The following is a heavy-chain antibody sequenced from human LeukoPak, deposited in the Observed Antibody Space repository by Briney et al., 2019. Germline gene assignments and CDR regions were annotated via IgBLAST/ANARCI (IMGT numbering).Heavy chain of an antibody. CDR3: ARDYGDSTSYYYYYGMDV. D-gene: IGHD4-17*01. V-gene: IGHV7-4-1*02. J-gene: IGHJ6*02. CDR1: GYTFTSYA. CDR2: INTNTGNP. Sequence: GASVKVSCKASGYTFTSYAMNWVRQAPGQGLEWIGWINTNTGNPTYAQGFTGRFVFSLDTSVSTAYLQISSLKAEDTAVYYCARDYGDSTSYYYYYGMDVWGQGTTVTVSS.